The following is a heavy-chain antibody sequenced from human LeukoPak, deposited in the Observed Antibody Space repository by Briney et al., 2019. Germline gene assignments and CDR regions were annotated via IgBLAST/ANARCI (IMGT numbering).Heavy chain of an antibody. CDR2: ISSSSSYI. J-gene: IGHJ6*04. CDR1: GFTFSSYW. Sequence: GGSLRLSCAASGFTFSSYWMSWVRQAPGKGLEWVSSISSSSSYIYYADSVKGRFTISRDNAKNSLYLQMNSLRAEDTAVYYCARRNEYYYYGMDVWGKGTTVTVSS. D-gene: IGHD1-1*01. CDR3: ARRNEYYYYGMDV. V-gene: IGHV3-21*01.